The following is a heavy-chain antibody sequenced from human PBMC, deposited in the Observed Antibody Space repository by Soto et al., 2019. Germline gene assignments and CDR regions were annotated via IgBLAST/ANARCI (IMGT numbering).Heavy chain of an antibody. J-gene: IGHJ3*02. Sequence: LRLSCTASGFTFGDYAMSWIRQAPGKGLEWVGFIRSKAYGGTTEYAASVKGRFTISRDDSKSIAYLQMNSLKTEDTAVYYCTRVGWHDAFDIWGQGTMVTVSS. V-gene: IGHV3-49*03. D-gene: IGHD2-2*03. CDR1: GFTFGDYA. CDR3: TRVGWHDAFDI. CDR2: IRSKAYGGTT.